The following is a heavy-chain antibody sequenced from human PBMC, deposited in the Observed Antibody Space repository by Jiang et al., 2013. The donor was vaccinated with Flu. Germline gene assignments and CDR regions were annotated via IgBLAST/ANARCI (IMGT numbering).Heavy chain of an antibody. CDR1: GDSISEYY. V-gene: IGHV4-4*07. J-gene: IGHJ4*02. CDR2: IYTSGIT. D-gene: IGHD6-13*01. Sequence: SGSGLVKPSETLSLTCTVSGDSISEYYCGWIRQPAGKGLEWIGRIYTSGITDYNPSLNSRVTMSVDTSKNQFSLKLNSVTAADTAVYYCARIRYNSSWFIDFWGQGILVTVSS. CDR3: ARIRYNSSWFIDF.